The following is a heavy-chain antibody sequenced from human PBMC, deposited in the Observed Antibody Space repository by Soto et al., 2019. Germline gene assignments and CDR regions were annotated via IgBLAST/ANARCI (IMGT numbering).Heavy chain of an antibody. CDR2: ISYDGSNK. V-gene: IGHV3-30-3*01. CDR1: GFTFSSYA. D-gene: IGHD3-16*01. J-gene: IGHJ6*02. CDR3: ARDRSWGYPGGNGIDV. Sequence: QVQLVESGGGVVQPGRSLRLSCAASGFTFSSYAMHWVRQAPGKGLEWVAVISYDGSNKYYADSVKGRFTISRDNSKNTLYLQMNSLRAEDTAVYYCARDRSWGYPGGNGIDVWGQGTTVTVSS.